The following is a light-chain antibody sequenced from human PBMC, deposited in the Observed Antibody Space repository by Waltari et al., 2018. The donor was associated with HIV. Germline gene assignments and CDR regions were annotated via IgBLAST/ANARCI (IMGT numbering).Light chain of an antibody. CDR2: HIH. Sequence: LTQPLSVAGAPGQKITSACAGNMSNLGAGSSFHLYHQFPGSSPKLLVLHIHNGPSGVPDRFSGSESGPSASLAITGLQTEDQADYHSHSYDASLSGLWVFGGWSRLTVL. V-gene: IGLV1-40*01. J-gene: IGLJ3*02. CDR3: HSYDASLSGLWV. CDR1: MSNLGAGSS.